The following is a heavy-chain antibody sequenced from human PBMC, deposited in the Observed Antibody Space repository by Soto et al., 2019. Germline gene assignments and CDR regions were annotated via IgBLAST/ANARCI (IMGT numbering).Heavy chain of an antibody. CDR1: GGSISSYY. Sequence: SETLSLTCTVSGGSISSYYWSWIRQPPGKGLERLGYIYYSGSTNYNPSLKSRVTISVDTSKSRFSLKLSSVTAADTAVYYCAGGFYSADDFWSGYYGGITYGSYYFHCWGRGSMVTVS. CDR2: IYYSGST. CDR3: AGGFYSADDFWSGYYGGITYGSYYFHC. J-gene: IGHJ4*02. V-gene: IGHV4-59*01. D-gene: IGHD3-3*01.